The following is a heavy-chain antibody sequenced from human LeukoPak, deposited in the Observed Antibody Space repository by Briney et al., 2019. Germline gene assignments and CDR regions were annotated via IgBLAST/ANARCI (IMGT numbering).Heavy chain of an antibody. CDR1: GFTFSSYA. D-gene: IGHD3-10*01. CDR3: AKNYGSGSSVKYYYYMDV. CDR2: ISASGGST. J-gene: IGHJ6*03. Sequence: GGSLRLSCAASGFTFSSYAMSWVRQAPKKGLEWVSVISASGGSTYYADSVKGRVTISRDNSKSTLYLQMNSLRAEDTAVYYCAKNYGSGSSVKYYYYMDVWGKGTTVTVSS. V-gene: IGHV3-23*01.